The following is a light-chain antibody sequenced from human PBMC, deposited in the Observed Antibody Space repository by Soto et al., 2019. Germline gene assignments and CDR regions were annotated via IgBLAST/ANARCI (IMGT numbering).Light chain of an antibody. CDR1: QTVSAGY. Sequence: EIVLTQSPGTLSLSRGERATLSCRASQTVSAGYLAWYQHKPGQAPRLLIYGASIRAAGIPDRFSGSGSGTDFPITIRRLAPEDSAIYYCQQYGSSLVTFGPGTKVDIK. CDR3: QQYGSSLVT. CDR2: GAS. J-gene: IGKJ3*01. V-gene: IGKV3-20*01.